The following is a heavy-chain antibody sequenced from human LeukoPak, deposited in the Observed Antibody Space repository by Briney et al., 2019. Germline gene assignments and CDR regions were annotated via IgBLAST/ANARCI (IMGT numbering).Heavy chain of an antibody. Sequence: SSETLSLTCTVSGGSISSYYWSWIRQPAGKGLEWIGRIYTSGSTNYNPSLKSRVTMSVDTSKNQFSLKLSSVTAADTAVYYCARSDCSGGSCYHFDYWGQGTLVTVSS. CDR1: GGSISSYY. CDR2: IYTSGST. V-gene: IGHV4-4*07. J-gene: IGHJ4*02. D-gene: IGHD2-15*01. CDR3: ARSDCSGGSCYHFDY.